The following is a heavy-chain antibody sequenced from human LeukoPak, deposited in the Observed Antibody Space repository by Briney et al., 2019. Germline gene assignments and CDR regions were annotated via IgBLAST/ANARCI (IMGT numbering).Heavy chain of an antibody. V-gene: IGHV3-53*01. D-gene: IGHD2-21*02. CDR2: IYSGGTT. CDR1: GFTFSSYG. Sequence: PGGSLRLSCAASGFTFSSYGMSWVRQAPGKGLEWVSVIYSGGTTYYADSVKGRFTISRDNSKNTLYLQMNSLRAEDTAVYYCARDSENCGGDCLDYWGQGTLVTVSS. J-gene: IGHJ4*01. CDR3: ARDSENCGGDCLDY.